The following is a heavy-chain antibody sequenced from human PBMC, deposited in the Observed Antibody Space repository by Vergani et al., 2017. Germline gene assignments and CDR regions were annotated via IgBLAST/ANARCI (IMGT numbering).Heavy chain of an antibody. CDR2: FEPEDGET. CDR1: GYTLTELS. D-gene: IGHD6-13*01. Sequence: QVQLVQSGAEVKKPGASVKVSCKVSGYTLTELSMHWVRQAPGKGLEWMGGFEPEDGETIYAQKVQGRVTMTEDTSTDPAYMELSSLRSEDTAVYYCATLAAAAPWGQGTLVTVSS. J-gene: IGHJ5*02. CDR3: ATLAAAAP. V-gene: IGHV1-24*01.